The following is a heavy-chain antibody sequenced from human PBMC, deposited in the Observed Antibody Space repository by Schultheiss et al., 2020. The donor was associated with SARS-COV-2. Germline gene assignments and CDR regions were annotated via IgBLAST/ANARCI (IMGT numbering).Heavy chain of an antibody. Sequence: ASVKVSCKASGYTFTSYGISWVRQAPGQGLEWMGGIIPIFGTANYAQKLQGRVTMTTDTSTSTAYMELRSLRSDDTAVYYCARGLGIAVAGADYWGQGTLVTVSS. V-gene: IGHV1-18*01. J-gene: IGHJ4*02. D-gene: IGHD6-19*01. CDR1: GYTFTSYG. CDR3: ARGLGIAVAGADY. CDR2: IIPIFGTA.